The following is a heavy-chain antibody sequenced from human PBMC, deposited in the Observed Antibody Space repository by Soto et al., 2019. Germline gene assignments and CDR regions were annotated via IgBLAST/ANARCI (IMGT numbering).Heavy chain of an antibody. Sequence: QLQLQESGPRLVKPSETLSLTCTVSGGSITSSHYYWGWIRQPPGKGLEWIGTNYYSGTTSYHPSLKSRVTISADTSKNQFSLRLSSVTAADTAVYYCARHGPTWVAQVLYFDYWGQGALVTVSS. CDR1: GGSITSSHYY. J-gene: IGHJ4*02. CDR2: NYYSGTT. CDR3: ARHGPTWVAQVLYFDY. V-gene: IGHV4-39*01. D-gene: IGHD7-27*01.